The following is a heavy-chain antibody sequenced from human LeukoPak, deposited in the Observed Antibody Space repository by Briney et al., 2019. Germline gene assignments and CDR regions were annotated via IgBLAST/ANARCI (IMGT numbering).Heavy chain of an antibody. Sequence: SETLSLTCTVSGGSISSGGYYWSWIRQHPGKGLEWIGYIYYSGSTYYNPSLKSRVTISVDTSKNQFSLKLSSVTAADTAVYYYARDGYNPIDYWGQGTLVTVSS. CDR3: ARDGYNPIDY. CDR2: IYYSGST. D-gene: IGHD5-24*01. V-gene: IGHV4-31*03. J-gene: IGHJ4*02. CDR1: GGSISSGGYY.